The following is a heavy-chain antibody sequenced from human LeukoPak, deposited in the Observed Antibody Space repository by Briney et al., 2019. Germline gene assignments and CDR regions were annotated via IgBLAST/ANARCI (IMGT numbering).Heavy chain of an antibody. J-gene: IGHJ4*02. CDR3: ARDYCSSTSCLFDY. Sequence: GGSLRLSCAASGFTVSSNYMSWVRQAPGKGLEWVSVIYSDGSTYYANSVKGRFTISRDNSKNTLYLQMNSLRAEDTAVYYCARDYCSSTSCLFDYWGQGTLVTVSS. V-gene: IGHV3-53*01. CDR1: GFTVSSNY. CDR2: IYSDGST. D-gene: IGHD2-2*01.